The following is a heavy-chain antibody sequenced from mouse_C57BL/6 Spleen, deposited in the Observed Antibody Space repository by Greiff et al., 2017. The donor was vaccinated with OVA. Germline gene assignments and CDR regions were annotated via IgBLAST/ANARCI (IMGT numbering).Heavy chain of an antibody. CDR3: ARGSTGTPFDY. V-gene: IGHV5-4*03. CDR1: GFTFSSYA. Sequence: EVNVVESGGGLVKPGGSLKLSCAASGFTFSSYAMSWVRQTPEKRLEWVATISDGGSYTYYPDNVKGRFTISRDNAKNNLYLQMSHLKSEDSAMYYCARGSTGTPFDYWGQGTTLTVSS. J-gene: IGHJ2*01. D-gene: IGHD4-1*02. CDR2: ISDGGSYT.